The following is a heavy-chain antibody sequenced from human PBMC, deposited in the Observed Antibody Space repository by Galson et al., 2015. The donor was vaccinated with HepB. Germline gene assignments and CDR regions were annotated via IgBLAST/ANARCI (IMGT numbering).Heavy chain of an antibody. CDR3: AKARTYDYGDYRMRY. J-gene: IGHJ4*02. CDR1: GFTFSSYA. CDR2: ISGSGGST. V-gene: IGHV3-23*01. Sequence: SLRLSCAASGFTFSSYAMSWVRQAPGKGLEWVSAISGSGGSTYYADSVKGRFTISRDNSKNTLYLQMNSLRAEDTAVYYCAKARTYDYGDYRMRYWVQGTLVTVSS. D-gene: IGHD4-17*01.